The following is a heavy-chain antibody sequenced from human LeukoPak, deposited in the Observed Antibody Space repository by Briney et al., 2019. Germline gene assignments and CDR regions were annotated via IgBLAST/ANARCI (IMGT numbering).Heavy chain of an antibody. CDR1: GYTFTGYY. D-gene: IGHD3-10*01. V-gene: IGHV1-2*06. CDR3: AAYHYYGSGYDC. J-gene: IGHJ4*02. CDR2: INPNSGGT. Sequence: ASVKVSCKASGYTFTGYYMHWVRQAPGQGLEWMGRINPNSGGTNYAQKFQGRVTMTRDTSISTAYMELSSLRSEDTAVYYCAAYHYYGSGYDCWGQGTLVTVSS.